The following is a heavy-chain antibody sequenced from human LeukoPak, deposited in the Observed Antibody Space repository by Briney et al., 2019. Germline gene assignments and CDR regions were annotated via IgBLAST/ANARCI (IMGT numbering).Heavy chain of an antibody. Sequence: GGSLRLSCAASGFTFSSYAMHWVRQAPGKGLEWVAVISYDGSNKYYADSVKGRFTISRDNSKNTLYLQMNSLRAEDTAVYYCARGGVRRGYSYGIWGKIDYWGQGTLVTVSS. CDR2: ISYDGSNK. D-gene: IGHD5-18*01. CDR3: ARGGVRRGYSYGIWGKIDY. CDR1: GFTFSSYA. J-gene: IGHJ4*02. V-gene: IGHV3-30*04.